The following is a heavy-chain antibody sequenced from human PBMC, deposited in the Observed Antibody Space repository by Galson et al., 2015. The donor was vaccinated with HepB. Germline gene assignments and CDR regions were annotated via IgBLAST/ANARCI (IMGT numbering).Heavy chain of an antibody. CDR3: ASARYFDWDDAFDI. CDR2: ISSSGSTI. V-gene: IGHV3-11*01. D-gene: IGHD3-9*01. Sequence: SLRLSCAASGFTFSDYYMSWIRQAPGKGLEWVSYISSSGSTIYYADSVKGRFTISRDNAKNSLYLQMNSLRAEDTAVYYCASARYFDWDDAFDIWGQGTMVTVSS. CDR1: GFTFSDYY. J-gene: IGHJ3*02.